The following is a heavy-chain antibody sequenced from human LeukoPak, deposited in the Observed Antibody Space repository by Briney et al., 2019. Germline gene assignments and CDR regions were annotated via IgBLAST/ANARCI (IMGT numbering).Heavy chain of an antibody. CDR2: ISAYNGNT. CDR3: ARDYPLGAIAVVLGIDY. Sequence: ASVKVSCKASGYTSTSYGISWVRQAPGQGLEWMGWISAYNGNTNYAQKLQGRVTMTTDTSTSTAYMELRSLRSGDTAVYYCARDYPLGAIAVVLGIDYWGQGTLVTVSS. V-gene: IGHV1-18*01. J-gene: IGHJ4*02. CDR1: GYTSTSYG. D-gene: IGHD6-19*01.